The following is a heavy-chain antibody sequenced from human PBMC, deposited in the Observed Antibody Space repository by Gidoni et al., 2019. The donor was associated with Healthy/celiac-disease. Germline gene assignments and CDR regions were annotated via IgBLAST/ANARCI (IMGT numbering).Heavy chain of an antibody. D-gene: IGHD3-16*01. V-gene: IGHV1-69*01. CDR3: ATHPPPYYDYVWGSPLGY. Sequence: QVQLVQSGAEVKKPGSSVKVSCKASGGTFSSYAISWVRQAPGQGLEWMGGFIPILGTANYAQKFQGRVTITADESTSTAYMELSSLRSEDTAVYYCATHPPPYYDYVWGSPLGYWGQGTLVTVSS. CDR1: GGTFSSYA. J-gene: IGHJ4*02. CDR2: FIPILGTA.